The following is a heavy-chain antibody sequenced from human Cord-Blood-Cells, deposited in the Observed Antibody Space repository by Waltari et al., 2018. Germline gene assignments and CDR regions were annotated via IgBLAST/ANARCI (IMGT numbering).Heavy chain of an antibody. CDR3: ARDFKPWYFDL. CDR1: GFTFSSYS. Sequence: EVQLVESGGGLVKPGGSLRLSCAASGFTFSSYSMNWVRQAPGKGLEWVSSISSSSSYIYYADSVKGRFTISRDNAKNSLYLQMNSLRAEDTTVYYCARDFKPWYFDLWGRGTLVTVSS. J-gene: IGHJ2*01. V-gene: IGHV3-21*01. CDR2: ISSSSSYI.